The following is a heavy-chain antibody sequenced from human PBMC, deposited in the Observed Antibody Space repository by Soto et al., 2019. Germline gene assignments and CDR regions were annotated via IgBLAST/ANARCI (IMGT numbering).Heavy chain of an antibody. CDR2: IYPGDSDT. Sequence: SYWIVWVRHMPGKGLEWMGIIYPGDSDTRYSPSFQGQVTISADKSISTAYLQWSSLKAADTAMYYCARSIVVVPAVNPYYFDYWGQGTLVTVSS. D-gene: IGHD2-2*01. V-gene: IGHV5-51*01. CDR1: SYW. J-gene: IGHJ4*02. CDR3: ARSIVVVPAVNPYYFDY.